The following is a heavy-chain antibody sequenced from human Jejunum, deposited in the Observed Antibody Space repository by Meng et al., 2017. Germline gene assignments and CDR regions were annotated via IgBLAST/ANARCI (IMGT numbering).Heavy chain of an antibody. V-gene: IGHV1-2*06. CDR2: INPDNGVT. Sequence: QVKLVQSGAEVKKPGASVKVSCKTSGDTFIGYYMHWVRQAPGQGLEWMGRINPDNGVTNSAQRFQGRVTMTRDTSITTAYMELNRLTSGDTAFYYCARGGRDDYNVPHYWGQGTLVTVSS. CDR1: GDTFIGYY. CDR3: ARGGRDDYNVPHY. J-gene: IGHJ4*02. D-gene: IGHD5-24*01.